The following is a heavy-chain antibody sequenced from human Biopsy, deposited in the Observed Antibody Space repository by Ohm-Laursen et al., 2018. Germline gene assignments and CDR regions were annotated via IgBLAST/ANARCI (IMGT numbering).Heavy chain of an antibody. Sequence: GTLPLTCTVSGGSLSSYSWSWIRQPAGKGLEWIGQIYTSGITNYNPSLKSRVTMSVDTSKNKFSLRVSSVTAADTAVYYCARDQDRRGWFDPWGQGTLVTVSS. CDR1: GGSLSSYS. CDR2: IYTSGIT. D-gene: IGHD1-14*01. CDR3: ARDQDRRGWFDP. J-gene: IGHJ5*02. V-gene: IGHV4-4*07.